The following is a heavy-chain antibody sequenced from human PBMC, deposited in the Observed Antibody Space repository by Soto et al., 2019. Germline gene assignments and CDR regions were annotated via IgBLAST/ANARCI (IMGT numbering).Heavy chain of an antibody. V-gene: IGHV2-26*01. Sequence: QVTLKESGPVLVKPTETLTLTCSVSGFSLSNARMGVSWIRQPPGKALEWVAHIFSADKKSYSPSLKSRLTISQDTSKSQVVLTMTNMDPVDTATYYCAMVPFLEWLPTYYHGMDVWGPGTTVTVSS. CDR2: IFSADKK. CDR3: AMVPFLEWLPTYYHGMDV. CDR1: GFSLSNARMG. J-gene: IGHJ6*02. D-gene: IGHD3-3*02.